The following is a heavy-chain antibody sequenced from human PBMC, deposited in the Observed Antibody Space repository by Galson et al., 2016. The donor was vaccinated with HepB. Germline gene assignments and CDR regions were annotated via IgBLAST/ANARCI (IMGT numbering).Heavy chain of an antibody. CDR3: ARGGPGVYDYPDY. J-gene: IGHJ4*02. D-gene: IGHD3-16*01. V-gene: IGHV1-2*05. Sequence: SVKVSCKASGYTFTAYYIHWVRQAPGQGLEWMGRINPTNGAQTFPRKFQGRVSMTWDTSIRTAYMELSRLRFDDTVVYYCARGGPGVYDYPDYWGQGTLVTVSS. CDR2: INPTNGAQ. CDR1: GYTFTAYY.